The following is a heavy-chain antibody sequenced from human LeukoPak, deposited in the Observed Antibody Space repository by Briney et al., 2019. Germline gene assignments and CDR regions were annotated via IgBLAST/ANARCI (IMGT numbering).Heavy chain of an antibody. V-gene: IGHV1-18*01. Sequence: ASVKVSCKASGYTFTSYGISWVRQAPGQGLEWMGWISGYNGNTNYAQKLQGRVTMTTDTSTSTAYMELRSLRSDDTAVYYCARDGKVDTAIPFDYWGQGTLVTVSS. CDR3: ARDGKVDTAIPFDY. CDR1: GYTFTSYG. CDR2: ISGYNGNT. J-gene: IGHJ4*02. D-gene: IGHD5-18*01.